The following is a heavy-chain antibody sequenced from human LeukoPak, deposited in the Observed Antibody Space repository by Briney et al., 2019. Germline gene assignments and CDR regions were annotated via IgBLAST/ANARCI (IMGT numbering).Heavy chain of an antibody. CDR2: IIPIFGTA. Sequence: ASVKVSCKASGGTFSSYAISWVRQAPGQGLEWMGGIIPIFGTANYAQKFQGRVTITADESTSTAYMELSSLRSEDTAVYYCARGGYDILTGYYQEWGQGTLVTVSS. CDR3: ARGGYDILTGYYQE. V-gene: IGHV1-69*13. D-gene: IGHD3-9*01. CDR1: GGTFSSYA. J-gene: IGHJ4*02.